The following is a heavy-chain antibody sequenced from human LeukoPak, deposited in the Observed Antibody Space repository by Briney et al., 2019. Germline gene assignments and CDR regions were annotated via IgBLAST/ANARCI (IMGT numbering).Heavy chain of an antibody. CDR2: ISGSGGTT. Sequence: GGSLRLSCAASGFTFASFAMTWVRQPPGKGLEWVSVISGSGGTTYYADSVEGRFTISRDNSKNTLYLQMNSLGAEDTAVYYCVNRPQVVAHGYWGQGTLVTVSS. D-gene: IGHD3-22*01. J-gene: IGHJ4*02. CDR3: VNRPQVVAHGY. CDR1: GFTFASFA. V-gene: IGHV3-23*01.